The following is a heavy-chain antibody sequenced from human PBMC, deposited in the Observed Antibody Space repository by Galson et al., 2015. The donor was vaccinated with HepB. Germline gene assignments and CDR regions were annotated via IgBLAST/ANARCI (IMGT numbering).Heavy chain of an antibody. CDR2: ISSSTTYI. CDR1: GFRFSDYY. Sequence: SLRLSCAASGFRFSDYYMSWIRQAPGKGLEWIAYISSSTTYITYADSVKGRFTISRDNAENSLYLQMNSLRAADAAGYYYARYGDYLSYYTHWFDSWGQGTLVTVSS. V-gene: IGHV3-11*06. J-gene: IGHJ5*01. D-gene: IGHD4-17*01. CDR3: ARYGDYLSYYTHWFDS.